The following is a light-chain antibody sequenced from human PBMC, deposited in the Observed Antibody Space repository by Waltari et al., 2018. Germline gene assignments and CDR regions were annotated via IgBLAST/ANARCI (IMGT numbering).Light chain of an antibody. CDR2: STY. Sequence: CRASQTVSTIALSWYQQKPGHAPRVLIYSTYNRATGIPDRFSGRGSGTDFTLTINRLAPEDFAMYYCQQYDGIVVTFGGGTKVEI. CDR1: QTVSTIA. J-gene: IGKJ4*01. CDR3: QQYDGIVVT. V-gene: IGKV3-20*01.